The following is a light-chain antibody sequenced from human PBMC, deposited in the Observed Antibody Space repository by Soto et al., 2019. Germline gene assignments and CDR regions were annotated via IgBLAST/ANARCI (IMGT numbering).Light chain of an antibody. CDR1: QSVGSS. CDR2: GAS. J-gene: IGKJ4*01. V-gene: IGKV3-15*01. Sequence: EIGMTQSPATLSVSPGERATLSCRASQSVGSSLAWYQQKPGQAPRLLIYGASTRATGIPGRFRGSGSGTDFTLTISSLQSEDFAVYYCQQYKNWSPVSFGGGTKVEIK. CDR3: QQYKNWSPVS.